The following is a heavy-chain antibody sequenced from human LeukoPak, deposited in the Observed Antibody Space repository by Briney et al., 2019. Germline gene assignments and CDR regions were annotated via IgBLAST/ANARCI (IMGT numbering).Heavy chain of an antibody. CDR1: GFTVSIDY. CDR3: ARARSGGSCCVGAFDI. Sequence: LAGSLTLSCAPSGFTVSIDYMRCVRQAPGKGLEWVSVIYSGCSKYYADSVNVRFTISRDNAKHTLYLQMHSVRAGDSAVYYCARARSGGSCCVGAFDIWGQGTMVTVSS. D-gene: IGHD2-15*01. CDR2: IYSGCSK. V-gene: IGHV3-66*01. J-gene: IGHJ3*02.